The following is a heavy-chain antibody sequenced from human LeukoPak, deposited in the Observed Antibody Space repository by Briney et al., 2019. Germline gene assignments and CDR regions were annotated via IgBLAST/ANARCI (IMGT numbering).Heavy chain of an antibody. Sequence: PSETLSLTFAVYGGSFRGYYWSWIRQPPGKGLELIGEINHSGSTNYNPSLKSRVTISVDTSKNQFSLKLSSVTAADTAVYYCARRVVAAFRIFDYWGQGTLVTASS. CDR2: INHSGST. V-gene: IGHV4-34*01. CDR3: ARRVVAAFRIFDY. D-gene: IGHD2-15*01. CDR1: GGSFRGYY. J-gene: IGHJ4*02.